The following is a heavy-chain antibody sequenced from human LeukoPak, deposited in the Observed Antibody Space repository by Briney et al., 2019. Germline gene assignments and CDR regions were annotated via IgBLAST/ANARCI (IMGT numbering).Heavy chain of an antibody. CDR1: GGSISSYY. D-gene: IGHD1-26*01. V-gene: IGHV4-59*01. J-gene: IGHJ4*02. Sequence: PSETLSLTCTVSGGSISSYYWSWIRQPPGKGLEWIGYIYDTGSTNYNPSLKSRVTISVDTSKNQFSLKLSSVTAADTAVYYCARGQYSGSCFDNWGQGSLVTVSS. CDR2: IYDTGST. CDR3: ARGQYSGSCFDN.